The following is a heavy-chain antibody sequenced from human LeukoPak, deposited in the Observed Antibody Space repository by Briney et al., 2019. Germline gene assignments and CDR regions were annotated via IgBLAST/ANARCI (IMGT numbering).Heavy chain of an antibody. J-gene: IGHJ4*02. Sequence: ASVKVSCKASGYTFTGYYMPWVRQAPGQGLEWLGWINPNSGDTNYPQKFQGRVTMTRDTSISTAYMELSRLRSDDTAVYYCARERSGYYYADYWGQGTLVTVSS. CDR3: ARERSGYYYADY. V-gene: IGHV1-2*02. CDR2: INPNSGDT. D-gene: IGHD3-22*01. CDR1: GYTFTGYY.